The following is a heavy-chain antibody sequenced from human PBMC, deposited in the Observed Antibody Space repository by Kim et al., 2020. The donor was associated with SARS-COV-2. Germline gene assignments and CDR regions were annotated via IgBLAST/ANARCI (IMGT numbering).Heavy chain of an antibody. Sequence: ASVKVSCKASGYTFTSYAMHWVRQAPGQRLEWMGWINAGNGNTKYSQKFQGRVTITRDTSASTAYMELSSLRSEDTAVYYCARSFGGVIVPIYYFDYWGQGTLVTVSS. J-gene: IGHJ4*02. CDR2: INAGNGNT. CDR1: GYTFTSYA. CDR3: ARSFGGVIVPIYYFDY. V-gene: IGHV1-3*01. D-gene: IGHD3-16*02.